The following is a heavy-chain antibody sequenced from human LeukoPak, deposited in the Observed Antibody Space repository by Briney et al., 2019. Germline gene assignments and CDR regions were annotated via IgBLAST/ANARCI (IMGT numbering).Heavy chain of an antibody. V-gene: IGHV3-23*01. Sequence: TGGSLRLSCVASGFTFDDYAMRWVRQAPGKGLEWVSGISGSGGYTYYADSVKGRFTISRDNSNNTPYLQMNSLRAEDTAVYYCAKDLYCSSTSCYMDVWGKGTTVTVSS. D-gene: IGHD2-2*01. CDR2: ISGSGGYT. CDR1: GFTFDDYA. CDR3: AKDLYCSSTSCYMDV. J-gene: IGHJ6*03.